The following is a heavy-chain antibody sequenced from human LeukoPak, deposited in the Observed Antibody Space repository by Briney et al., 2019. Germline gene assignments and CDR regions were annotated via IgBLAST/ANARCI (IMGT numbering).Heavy chain of an antibody. D-gene: IGHD2-2*01. CDR3: ARDPAQGYCGGTSCYPFDP. V-gene: IGHV1-2*02. CDR1: GYTFTDYY. J-gene: IGHJ5*02. CDR2: INPNSGGT. Sequence: GASVKVSCKASGYTFTDYYMHWVRQAPGQGLEWMGWINPNSGGTNYAQNFQGRVTMTADTSITTAYMELSRLRYDDTAIYYCARDPAQGYCGGTSCYPFDPWGQGTLVTVSS.